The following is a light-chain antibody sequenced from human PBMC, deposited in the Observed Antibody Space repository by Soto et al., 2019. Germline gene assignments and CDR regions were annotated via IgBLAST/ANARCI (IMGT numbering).Light chain of an antibody. CDR3: QQSYSTPIT. CDR2: AAS. Sequence: SLSTSVGDIATITCRASQSISSYLNWYQQKPGKAPKLLIYAASSLQSGVPSRFSGSGSGTDFTLTISSLQPEDFATYYSQQSYSTPITFGRGTRLEIK. V-gene: IGKV1-39*01. CDR1: QSISSY. J-gene: IGKJ5*01.